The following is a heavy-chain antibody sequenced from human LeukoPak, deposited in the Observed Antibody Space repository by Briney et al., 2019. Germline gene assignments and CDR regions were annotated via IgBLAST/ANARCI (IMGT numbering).Heavy chain of an antibody. Sequence: GGSLRLSCATFGFSFSHHSMSWVRQAPGKGLEWVAAVSGAGTATWYAASVEGRVTVSRDNSDDMVYLQITSLRPEDTAVYYCAKPQIRMRPYHQQVEGFDAWGRGVTVFLSS. J-gene: IGHJ3*01. V-gene: IGHV3-23*01. CDR1: GFSFSHHS. D-gene: IGHD2-2*01. CDR3: AKPQIRMRPYHQQVEGFDA. CDR2: VSGAGTAT.